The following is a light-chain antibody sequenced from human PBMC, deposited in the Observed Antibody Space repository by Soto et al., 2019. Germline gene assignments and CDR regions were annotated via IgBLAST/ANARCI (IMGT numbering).Light chain of an antibody. CDR3: QQSYSTPRT. V-gene: IGKV1-39*01. J-gene: IGKJ1*01. CDR1: QSISSH. CDR2: AAY. Sequence: DIQMTQTPSSLSASVGDRVTITCRASQSISSHLNWYQQKPGKAPKLLIFAAYSLQSGVPSTFSGSGSGTDFTLTITSLQPEDFATYYCQQSYSTPRTFGQGTKVDIK.